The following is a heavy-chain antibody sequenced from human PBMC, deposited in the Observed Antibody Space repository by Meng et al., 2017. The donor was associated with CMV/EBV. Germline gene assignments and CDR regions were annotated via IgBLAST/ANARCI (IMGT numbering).Heavy chain of an antibody. CDR1: GGSISSSSYY. CDR3: ARGLTMVRGVMPGH. CDR2: IYYSGST. D-gene: IGHD3-10*01. V-gene: IGHV4-39*07. J-gene: IGHJ4*02. Sequence: SETLSLTCTVSGGSISSSSYYWGWIRQPPGKGLEWIGSIYYSGSTYYNPSLNSRVTISVDTSKNQFYLKLSSVTAADTAVYYCARGLTMVRGVMPGHWGQGTLVTVSS.